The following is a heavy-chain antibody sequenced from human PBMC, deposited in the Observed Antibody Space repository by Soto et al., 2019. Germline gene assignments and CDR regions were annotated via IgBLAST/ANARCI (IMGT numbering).Heavy chain of an antibody. CDR3: ARGIYYNWNDVGY. Sequence: SETLSLTCAVHRGPSSGYYWSWIRRPPGKGLEWLGEINHSGSTNYNPSLKSRVTISVDTSKNQFSLKLSSVTAADSAVYYCARGIYYNWNDVGYWGQGTLVTVSS. V-gene: IGHV4-34*01. D-gene: IGHD1-20*01. CDR1: RGPSSGYY. J-gene: IGHJ4*02. CDR2: INHSGST.